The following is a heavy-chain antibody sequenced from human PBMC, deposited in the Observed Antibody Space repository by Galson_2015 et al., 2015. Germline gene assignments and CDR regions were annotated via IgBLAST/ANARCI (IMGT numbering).Heavy chain of an antibody. J-gene: IGHJ6*02. CDR1: GYSFTSYW. CDR2: IDPSDPYT. CDR3: AIGGWVAAAPLTAPNYYGIDV. Sequence: QSGAEVKKPGESLRISCKGSGYSFTSYWISWVRQMPGKGLEWMGRIDPSDPYTNYSPSFQGHVTISADKSISTAYLQWSSLKASHTARYYCAIGGWVAAAPLTAPNYYGIDVWGQGTTVTVSS. V-gene: IGHV5-10-1*01. D-gene: IGHD2-15*01.